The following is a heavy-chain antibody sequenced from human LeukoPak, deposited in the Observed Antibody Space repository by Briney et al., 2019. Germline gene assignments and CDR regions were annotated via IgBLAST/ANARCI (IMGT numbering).Heavy chain of an antibody. CDR2: ISSSSSTI. V-gene: IGHV3-48*04. CDR3: ARESKLIAVAANGADAFDI. D-gene: IGHD6-19*01. Sequence: GGSLRLSCAASGFTFSSYSMNWVRQAPGKGLEWVSYISSSSSTIYYADSVKSRFTISRDNAKNSLYLQMNSLRAEDTAVYYCARESKLIAVAANGADAFDIWGQGTMVTVSS. J-gene: IGHJ3*02. CDR1: GFTFSSYS.